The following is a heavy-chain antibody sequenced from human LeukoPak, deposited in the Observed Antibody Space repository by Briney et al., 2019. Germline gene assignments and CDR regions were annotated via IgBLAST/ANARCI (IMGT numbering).Heavy chain of an antibody. D-gene: IGHD3-16*01. V-gene: IGHV4-4*07. J-gene: IGHJ6*03. CDR3: ARDNYDYVWGSFYYYYYMDV. CDR2: IYTSGST. CDR1: GGSISSYY. Sequence: SETLSLTCTVSGGSISSYYWSWIRQPAGKGLEWIGRIYTSGSTNYNPSLKSRVTISVDTSKNQFSLKLSSVTAADTAVYYCARDNYDYVWGSFYYYYYMDVWGKGTTVTISS.